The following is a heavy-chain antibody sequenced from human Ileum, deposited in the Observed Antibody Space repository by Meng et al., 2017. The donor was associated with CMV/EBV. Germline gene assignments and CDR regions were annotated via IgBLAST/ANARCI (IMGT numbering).Heavy chain of an antibody. CDR2: INPDTGGT. Sequence: KVSCNASGYTFTGYYMHWVRQAPGQGLEWMGRINPDTGGTNYAQKFQGRVTMTRDTSISTAYMELSRLTSDDTAVYFCMTVTGNYPYWGQGALVTVSS. V-gene: IGHV1-2*06. D-gene: IGHD1-7*01. J-gene: IGHJ4*02. CDR3: MTVTGNYPY. CDR1: GYTFTGYY.